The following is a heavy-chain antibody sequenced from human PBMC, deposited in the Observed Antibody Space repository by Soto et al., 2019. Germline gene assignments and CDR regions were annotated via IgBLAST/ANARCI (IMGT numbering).Heavy chain of an antibody. Sequence: GESLKISCQGSGYTFTNYWIVWVRQLPGKGLEWMGIIYPGDSDTRYSPSFQGQVTISADKSISTAYLQWSSLKASDTAMYYCARTSADSYYYYYGMDVWGQGTTVTVSS. CDR2: IYPGDSDT. V-gene: IGHV5-51*01. CDR1: GYTFTNYW. J-gene: IGHJ6*02. CDR3: ARTSADSYYYYYGMDV.